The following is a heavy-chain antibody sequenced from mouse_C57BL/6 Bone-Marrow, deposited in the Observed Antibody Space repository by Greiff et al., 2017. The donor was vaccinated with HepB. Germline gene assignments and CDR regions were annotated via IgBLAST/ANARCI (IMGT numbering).Heavy chain of an antibody. CDR1: GFSFTSYG. Sequence: VQRVESGPGLVAPSQSLSITCTVSGFSFTSYGVDWVRQSPGKGLEWLGVIWGVGSTNYNSALKSRLSISKDNSKSQVFLKMNSLQTDDTAMYYCASDNYGSSHWYFDVWGTGTTVTVSS. D-gene: IGHD1-1*01. CDR3: ASDNYGSSHWYFDV. CDR2: IWGVGST. V-gene: IGHV2-6*01. J-gene: IGHJ1*03.